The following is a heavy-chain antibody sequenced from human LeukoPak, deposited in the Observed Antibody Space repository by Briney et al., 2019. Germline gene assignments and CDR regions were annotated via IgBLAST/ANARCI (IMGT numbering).Heavy chain of an antibody. Sequence: GGSLRLSCAASGLTFSSYAMSWVRQAPGKGLEWVSAISGSGGSTYYADSVKGRFTISRDNSKNTLYLQMNSLRAEDTAVYYCAKDTRWLPLRIFDYWGQGTLVTVSS. J-gene: IGHJ4*02. CDR3: AKDTRWLPLRIFDY. D-gene: IGHD5-24*01. V-gene: IGHV3-23*01. CDR1: GLTFSSYA. CDR2: ISGSGGST.